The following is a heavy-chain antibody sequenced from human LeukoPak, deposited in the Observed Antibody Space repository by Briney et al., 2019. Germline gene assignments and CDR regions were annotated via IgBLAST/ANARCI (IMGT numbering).Heavy chain of an antibody. Sequence: GGSLRLSCAASGFTVSSNYMSWVRQAPGKGLEWVSVIYSGGSTYYADSVKGRFTISRDNAKNSLYLQMNSLRAEDTAVYYCARDSGELSGEFDNWGQGTLVTVSS. CDR1: GFTVSSNY. CDR2: IYSGGST. CDR3: ARDSGELSGEFDN. J-gene: IGHJ5*02. D-gene: IGHD1-26*01. V-gene: IGHV3-53*01.